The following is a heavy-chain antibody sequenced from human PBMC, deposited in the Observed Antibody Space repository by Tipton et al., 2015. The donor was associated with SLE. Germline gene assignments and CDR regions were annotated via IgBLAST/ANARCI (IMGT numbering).Heavy chain of an antibody. CDR2: IYTSGST. CDR1: GGSISSYY. D-gene: IGHD7-27*01. Sequence: TLSLTCTVSGGSISSYYWSWIRQSPGKGLEWIWYIYTSGSTNYNPSLKSRVTISADTSKNQFSLKLSSGTAADTAVYYCASDLLGWGQGTLVTVSS. V-gene: IGHV4-4*08. CDR3: ASDLLG. J-gene: IGHJ4*02.